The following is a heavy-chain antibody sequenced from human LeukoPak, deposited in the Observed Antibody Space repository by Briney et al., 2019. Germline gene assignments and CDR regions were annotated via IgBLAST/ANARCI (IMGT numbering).Heavy chain of an antibody. CDR3: ARSYLYGDYDLGAFDI. J-gene: IGHJ3*02. CDR2: INWNGGST. Sequence: GGSLRLSCAASGFTFDDYGMSWVRQAPGKGLEWVSGINWNGGSTGYADSVKGRFTISRDNAKNSLYLQMSSLRAEDTALYHCARSYLYGDYDLGAFDIWGQGTMVTVSS. CDR1: GFTFDDYG. V-gene: IGHV3-20*01. D-gene: IGHD4-17*01.